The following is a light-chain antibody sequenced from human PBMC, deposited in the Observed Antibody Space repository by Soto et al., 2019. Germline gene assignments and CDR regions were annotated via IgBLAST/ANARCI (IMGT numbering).Light chain of an antibody. J-gene: IGKJ1*01. Sequence: DMHNIESPSDRRAAVGDRVPITCLASQSIGDSLAWYQQKPGKAPYLLISDVSSLERGVPSRFSGSGSGTEFTLTISSMQLDDFATFYSQQYNSYPEALGQGTKVDIK. CDR1: QSIGDS. CDR2: DVS. V-gene: IGKV1-5*01. CDR3: QQYNSYPEA.